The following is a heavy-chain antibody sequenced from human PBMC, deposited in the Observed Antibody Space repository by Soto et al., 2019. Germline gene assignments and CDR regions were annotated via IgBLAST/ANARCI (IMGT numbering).Heavy chain of an antibody. V-gene: IGHV1-69*13. CDR2: IIPIFGTA. J-gene: IGHJ5*02. Sequence: VASVKVSCKASGYTFTSYGISWVRQAPGQGLEWMGGIIPIFGTANYAQKFQGRVTITADESTSTAYMELSSLRSEDTAVYYCARDRYDSLPFRLPFDPWGQGTLVTVSS. CDR1: GYTFTSYG. CDR3: ARDRYDSLPFRLPFDP. D-gene: IGHD3-22*01.